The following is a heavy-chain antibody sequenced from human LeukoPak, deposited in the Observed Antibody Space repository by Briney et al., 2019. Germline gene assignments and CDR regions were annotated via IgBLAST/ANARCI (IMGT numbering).Heavy chain of an antibody. J-gene: IGHJ3*02. D-gene: IGHD3-22*01. V-gene: IGHV3-11*04. CDR1: GFTFSDYY. Sequence: GGSLRLSCAASGFTFSDYYMSWIRQAPGKGLEWVSYISSSGSTIYYADSVKGRFTISRDNAKNSLYLQMNSLRAEDTAVYYCARAPTYDSSGYYYRDAFDIWGQGTMVTVSS. CDR3: ARAPTYDSSGYYYRDAFDI. CDR2: ISSSGSTI.